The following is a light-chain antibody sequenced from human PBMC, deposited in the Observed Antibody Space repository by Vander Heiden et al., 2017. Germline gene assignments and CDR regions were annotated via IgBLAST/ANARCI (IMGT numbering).Light chain of an antibody. Sequence: SYELTQPPSVSVSPGQTASLTCSGDKVGDKYACWYQQKPGQSPVLVIYQDSKRPSGIPERFSGSNSGTTATLTISGTQAMDEADYYCQAWDSSTHVVFGGGTKLTVL. CDR1: KVGDKY. J-gene: IGLJ2*01. CDR2: QDS. V-gene: IGLV3-1*01. CDR3: QAWDSSTHVV.